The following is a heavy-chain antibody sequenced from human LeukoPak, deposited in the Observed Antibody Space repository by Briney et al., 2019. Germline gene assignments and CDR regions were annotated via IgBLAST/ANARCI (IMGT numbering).Heavy chain of an antibody. CDR3: ARDAQRGFDYSNSLQY. CDR1: GFIFSHYG. J-gene: IGHJ4*01. CDR2: IWSDGSNR. D-gene: IGHD4-11*01. V-gene: IGHV3-33*01. Sequence: GGSLRLSCAASGFIFSHYGMHWVRQAPGKGLEWVAVIWSDGSNRFYAGSVKGRFTISRDNSQNTMFLEMNSLRAHDTAMYYCARDAQRGFDYSNSLQYWGQGILVTVSS.